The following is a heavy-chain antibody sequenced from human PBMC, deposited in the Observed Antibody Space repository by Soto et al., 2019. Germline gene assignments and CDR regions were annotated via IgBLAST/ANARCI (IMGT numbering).Heavy chain of an antibody. Sequence: EVQLLESGGGLVQPGGSLRLSCAASGFTFSSYAMSWVRQAPGKGLEWVSAISGSGGSTYYADSVKGRFTISRDNSKNTLYLQMNSLRAEDTAVYYCAKGVVPAARFNYYYMDVWGKGTTVTVSS. J-gene: IGHJ6*03. CDR3: AKGVVPAARFNYYYMDV. D-gene: IGHD2-2*01. CDR1: GFTFSSYA. CDR2: ISGSGGST. V-gene: IGHV3-23*01.